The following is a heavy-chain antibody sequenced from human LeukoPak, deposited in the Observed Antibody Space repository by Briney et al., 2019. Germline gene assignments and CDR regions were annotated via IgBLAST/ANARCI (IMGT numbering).Heavy chain of an antibody. CDR2: ISSSSSTI. Sequence: GGSLRLSCAASGFTFSSYETNWVRQAPGKGLEWVSYISSSSSTIYYADSVKGRFTISRDNAKNSLYLQMNSLRAEDTAVYYCARDRDRITYYYGSGTEYYFDYWGQGTLVTVSS. CDR3: ARDRDRITYYYGSGTEYYFDY. V-gene: IGHV3-48*01. CDR1: GFTFSSYE. D-gene: IGHD3-10*01. J-gene: IGHJ4*02.